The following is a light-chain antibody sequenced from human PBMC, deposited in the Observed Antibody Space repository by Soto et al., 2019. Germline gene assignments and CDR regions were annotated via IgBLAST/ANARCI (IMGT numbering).Light chain of an antibody. Sequence: DIQVTQSPSSVSASVGDRVTITCRASQGLVNWLAWYQQKPGKAPKLLIYAASSFQSGVPSRFSGSGSGTDFTLTISSLLPEDFATYYCQQTSSFPLTFGGGTKVEI. CDR3: QQTSSFPLT. J-gene: IGKJ4*01. V-gene: IGKV1-12*01. CDR2: AAS. CDR1: QGLVNW.